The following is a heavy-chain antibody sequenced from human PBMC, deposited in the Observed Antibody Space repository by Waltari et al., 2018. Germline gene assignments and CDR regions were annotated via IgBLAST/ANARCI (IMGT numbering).Heavy chain of an antibody. J-gene: IGHJ4*02. CDR2: TTNSNTYI. V-gene: IGHV3-21*03. CDR3: ARALTTPNDY. CDR1: GLTLTSFG. Sequence: EVPLVESGGGLVKTGGSLRLSCAASGLTLTSFGMSWVRQAPGKGLEWVSSTTNSNTYIYYADSVKGRFTVSIDNAKNSLYLQMNSLRADDTAVYFCARALTTPNDYWGQGTLVTVSS. D-gene: IGHD4-17*01.